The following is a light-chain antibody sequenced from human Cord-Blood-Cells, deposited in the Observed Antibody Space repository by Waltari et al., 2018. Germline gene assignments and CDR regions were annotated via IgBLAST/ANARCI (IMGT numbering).Light chain of an antibody. CDR3: SSYTSSSPPYV. CDR1: SSDVGGYNY. V-gene: IGLV2-14*01. CDR2: EVS. J-gene: IGLJ1*01. Sequence: QSALTQPASVSGSPGQSITIPCTGTSSDVGGYNYVSCYQQHPGKAPKLMIYEVSNRPSGVSNRFSGSKSGNTASLTISGLQAEDEADYYCSSYTSSSPPYVFGTGTKVTVL.